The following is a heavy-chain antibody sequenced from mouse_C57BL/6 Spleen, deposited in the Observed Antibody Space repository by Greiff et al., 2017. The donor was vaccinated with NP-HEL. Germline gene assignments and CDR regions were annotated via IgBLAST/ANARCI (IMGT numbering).Heavy chain of an antibody. V-gene: IGHV10-1*01. CDR1: GFSFNTYA. J-gene: IGHJ4*01. CDR3: VRHEPTEEAMDY. D-gene: IGHD1-1*01. CDR2: IRSKSNNYAT. Sequence: DVKLVESGGGLVQPKGSLKLSCAASGFSFNTYAMNWVRQAPGKGLEWVARIRSKSNNYATYYADSVKDRFTISRDDSESMLYLQMNNLKTEDTAMYYCVRHEPTEEAMDYWGQGTSVTVSS.